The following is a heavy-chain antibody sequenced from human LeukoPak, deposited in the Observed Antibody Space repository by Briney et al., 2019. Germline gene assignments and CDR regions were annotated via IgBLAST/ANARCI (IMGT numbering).Heavy chain of an antibody. Sequence: SQTLSLTCTVSAGSISSGGYYWSWIRQHPEKGLEWIGYIYYSGSTYYNPSLKSRVTISVDTSKNQFFLKLSSVTAADTAVYYCARHRVVRGVINPPDYWGQGTLVTVSS. J-gene: IGHJ4*02. CDR3: ARHRVVRGVINPPDY. CDR2: IYYSGST. D-gene: IGHD3-10*01. V-gene: IGHV4-31*03. CDR1: AGSISSGGYY.